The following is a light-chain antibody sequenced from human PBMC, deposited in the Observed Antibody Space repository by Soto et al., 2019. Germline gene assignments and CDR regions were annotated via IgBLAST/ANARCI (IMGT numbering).Light chain of an antibody. CDR3: SSFTSSVNYV. CDR2: DVS. CDR1: SSDVGGHNS. V-gene: IGLV2-14*01. J-gene: IGLJ1*01. Sequence: QYVLGQPASVCGSPGRSITISCTGTSSDVGGHNSVSWYRQYPGKAPKLMIYDVSNRPSGVSDRFSGSKSGNTASLTISGLQIEEEADYYCSSFTSSVNYVFGTGTKVTVL.